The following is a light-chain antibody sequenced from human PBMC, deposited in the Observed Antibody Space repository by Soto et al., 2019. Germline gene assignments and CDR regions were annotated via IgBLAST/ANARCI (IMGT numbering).Light chain of an antibody. CDR3: HQYNNWPPST. J-gene: IGKJ5*01. CDR1: RTVDGNY. Sequence: PGERATLSCRASRTVDGNYLAWYHQKPGQPPRLLIHSAYTRAPGIPDRFSASGAGTDFTPTIISLQSEDVGVYYCHQYNNWPPSTXGQGTRLDIK. V-gene: IGKV3D-15*01. CDR2: SAY.